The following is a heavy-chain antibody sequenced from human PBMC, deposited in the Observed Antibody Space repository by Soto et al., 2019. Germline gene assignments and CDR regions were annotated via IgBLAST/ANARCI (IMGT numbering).Heavy chain of an antibody. CDR1: GYTFTGYY. Sequence: GYSVQVSCKASGYTFTGYYMHWVRQAPGQGLEWMGWINPNSGGTNYAQKFQGWVTMTRDTSISTAYMELSRLRSDDTAVYYCARGNQITMCGVVIRKYYVMDVWGQGTTITL. V-gene: IGHV1-2*04. D-gene: IGHD3-3*01. CDR2: INPNSGGT. CDR3: ARGNQITMCGVVIRKYYVMDV. J-gene: IGHJ6*02.